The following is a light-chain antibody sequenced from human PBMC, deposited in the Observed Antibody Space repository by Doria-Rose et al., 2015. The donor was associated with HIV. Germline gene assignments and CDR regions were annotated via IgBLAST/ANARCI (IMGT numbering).Light chain of an antibody. CDR2: WAS. CDR1: QSLLYTSKNY. CDR3: QQYYDTPS. J-gene: IGKJ3*01. Sequence: DIRVTQSPESLGMSLGERATLNCKSNQSLLYTSKNYLAWYQQKPGQPPKLLIDWASTRQSGVPARFSGSGSGTDFTLTISSLEAEDVAVCYCQQYYDTPSFGPGTTVDIK. V-gene: IGKV4-1*01.